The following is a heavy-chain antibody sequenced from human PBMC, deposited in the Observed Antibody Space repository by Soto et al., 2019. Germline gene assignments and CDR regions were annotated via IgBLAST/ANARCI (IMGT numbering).Heavy chain of an antibody. CDR3: ATSGSYSGFDY. V-gene: IGHV3-30*03. CDR1: GFTFSSYG. D-gene: IGHD1-26*01. CDR2: ISYDGSNK. J-gene: IGHJ4*02. Sequence: GGFLRLSCAASGFTFSSYGMHWVRQAPGKGLEWVAVISYDGSNKYYADSVKGRFTISRDNSKNTLYLQMNSLRAEDTAVYYCATSGSYSGFDYWGQGTLVTVSS.